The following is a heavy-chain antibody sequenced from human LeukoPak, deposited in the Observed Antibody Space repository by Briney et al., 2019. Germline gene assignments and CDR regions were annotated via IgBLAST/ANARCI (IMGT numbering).Heavy chain of an antibody. Sequence: SETLSLTCTVSGDSITNDNHYWSWIRQPGGKGLEWIGRISATGNTNYNPSLKSRVTISADTSKNQFSLRLSSVTAADTAVYYCTRKQWVEYYFDSWGQGTRVTVSS. J-gene: IGHJ4*02. CDR1: GDSITNDNHY. V-gene: IGHV4-61*02. D-gene: IGHD6-19*01. CDR2: ISATGNT. CDR3: TRKQWVEYYFDS.